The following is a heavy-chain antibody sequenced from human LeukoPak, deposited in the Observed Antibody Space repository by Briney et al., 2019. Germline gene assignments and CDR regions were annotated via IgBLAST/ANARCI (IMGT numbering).Heavy chain of an antibody. V-gene: IGHV1-2*02. CDR1: GYTFTGYY. CDR3: ARWANVVVVAATRRFDP. Sequence: ASVKVSCKASGYTFTGYYMHWVRQAPGQGLEWMGWINPNSGGTNYAQKFQGRVTMTRDTSISTAYMELSRLRSDDTAVYYCARWANVVVVAATRRFDPWGQGTLVTVSS. J-gene: IGHJ5*02. D-gene: IGHD2-15*01. CDR2: INPNSGGT.